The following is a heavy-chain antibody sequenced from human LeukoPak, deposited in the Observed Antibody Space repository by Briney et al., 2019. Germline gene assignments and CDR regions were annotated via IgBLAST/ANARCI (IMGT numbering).Heavy chain of an antibody. CDR1: GGSISSGDYY. CDR3: ARDRAPYPAMGIDY. Sequence: PSQTLSLTCTVSGGSISSGDYYWSWIRQPPGKGLEWIGYIYYSGSTYYNPSLKSRVTVSVDTSKNRFSLKLSSVTAADTAVYSWARDRAPYPAMGIDYGGQGTLVTVSS. V-gene: IGHV4-30-4*01. J-gene: IGHJ4*02. D-gene: IGHD5-18*01. CDR2: IYYSGST.